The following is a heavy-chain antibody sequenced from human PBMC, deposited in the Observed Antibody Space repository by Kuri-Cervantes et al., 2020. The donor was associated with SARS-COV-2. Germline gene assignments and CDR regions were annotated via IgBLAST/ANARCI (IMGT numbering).Heavy chain of an antibody. Sequence: GESLKISCAVSGFTFSDYSMHWVRQGPGRGLVWVSRIKSGGSSTSYADSVEGRFTISRDNAKNTLYLQTNSLRAEDTAVYYCARAVSGGNSHYDLWGQGALVTVSS. V-gene: IGHV3-74*01. D-gene: IGHD4-23*01. CDR2: IKSGGSST. CDR3: ARAVSGGNSHYDL. J-gene: IGHJ5*02. CDR1: GFTFSDYS.